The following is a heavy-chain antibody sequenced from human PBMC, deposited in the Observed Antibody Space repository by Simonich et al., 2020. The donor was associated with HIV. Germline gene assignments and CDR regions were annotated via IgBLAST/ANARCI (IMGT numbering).Heavy chain of an antibody. D-gene: IGHD6-25*01. CDR2: ISPENAKT. CDR1: GYTFSSYG. J-gene: IGHJ4*02. CDR3: ARGAFDGYYFDY. V-gene: IGHV1-18*01. Sequence: QGQLVQAGAEVKKPGASVKVSCKASGYTFSSYGINWLRPAPGQGLEWMGWISPENAKTDESQNFSRRGTMTTDTSTNTTYMDLSSLRTDYTAMYYCARGAFDGYYFDYWGQGTLVTVSS.